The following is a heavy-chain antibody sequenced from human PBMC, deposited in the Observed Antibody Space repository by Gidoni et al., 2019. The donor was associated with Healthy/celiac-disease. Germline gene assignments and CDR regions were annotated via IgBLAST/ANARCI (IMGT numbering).Heavy chain of an antibody. Sequence: EATLVESRGGRVKPGGSLRLACAASGVTPRSSSTSRVRQTPGKVLEGVSSISGSGIYIYYADSVEGRFTISRDNAKNSLYLQMNSLRAEDTAVYYGARDPRLVRPAAVFRTGNAFDIWGQGTMVTVSS. CDR3: ARDPRLVRPAAVFRTGNAFDI. V-gene: IGHV3-21*01. D-gene: IGHD2-2*01. CDR1: GVTPRSSS. J-gene: IGHJ3*02. CDR2: ISGSGIYI.